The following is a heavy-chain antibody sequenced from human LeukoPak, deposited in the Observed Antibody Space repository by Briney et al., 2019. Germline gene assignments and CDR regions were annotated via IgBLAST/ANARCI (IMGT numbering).Heavy chain of an antibody. CDR3: AREGGFYLPLDY. Sequence: SESLSLPFTVSGGSISSSSYYWGWIRPPPGKGLEWIGSIYYSGSTYYNPSLKSRVTISVDTSKNQFSLKLSSVTAADTAVYYCAREGGFYLPLDYSGQGTLVTVSS. J-gene: IGHJ4*02. V-gene: IGHV4-39*02. D-gene: IGHD3-3*01. CDR1: GGSISSSSYY. CDR2: IYYSGST.